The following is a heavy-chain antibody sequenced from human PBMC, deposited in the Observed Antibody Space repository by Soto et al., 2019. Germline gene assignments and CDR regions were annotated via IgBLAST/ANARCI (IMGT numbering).Heavy chain of an antibody. Sequence: QVQLVESGGGVVQPGRSLRLSCAASGFTFSTYGMHWVRQAPGKGLEWVALIWYDGSNKYYADSVKGRFTISRDNSKIPLYLQITSLRAEDTAVYYCAREERCSGGACYAGSWGQGTLVTVSS. J-gene: IGHJ5*02. CDR3: AREERCSGGACYAGS. CDR1: GFTFSTYG. D-gene: IGHD2-15*01. CDR2: IWYDGSNK. V-gene: IGHV3-33*01.